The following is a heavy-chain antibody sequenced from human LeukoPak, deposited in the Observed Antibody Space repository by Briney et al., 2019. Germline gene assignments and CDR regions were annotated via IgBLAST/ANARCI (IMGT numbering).Heavy chain of an antibody. CDR1: GGSFSGYY. CDR3: ASSRGFSYGFFDY. J-gene: IGHJ4*02. Sequence: KTSETLSLTCAVYGGSFSGYYWSWIRQPPGKGLEWIGEINHSGSTNYNPSLKSRVTISVDTSKNQFSLKLSSVTAADTAVYYCASSRGFSYGFFDYWGQGTLVTVSS. CDR2: INHSGST. V-gene: IGHV4-34*01. D-gene: IGHD5-18*01.